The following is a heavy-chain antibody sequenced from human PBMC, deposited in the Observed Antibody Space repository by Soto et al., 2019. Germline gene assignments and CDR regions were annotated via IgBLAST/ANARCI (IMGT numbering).Heavy chain of an antibody. Sequence: EVQLVESGGGLVKPGGSLRLSCAASGFTFSNAWMSWVRQAPGKGLEWVGRIKSKTDGGTTDYAAPVKGRFTISRDDSKNTLYLQVNSLKTEDRAVYYCTTGSVGYGGNSAAFDIWGQGTMVTFSS. CDR3: TTGSVGYGGNSAAFDI. D-gene: IGHD2-21*02. V-gene: IGHV3-15*01. CDR1: GFTFSNAW. J-gene: IGHJ3*02. CDR2: IKSKTDGGTT.